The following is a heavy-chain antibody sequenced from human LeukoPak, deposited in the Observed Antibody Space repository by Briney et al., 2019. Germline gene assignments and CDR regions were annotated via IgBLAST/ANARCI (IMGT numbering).Heavy chain of an antibody. CDR2: ISAYNGNT. CDR3: ARVRLERRYYYGMDV. V-gene: IGHV1-18*01. J-gene: IGHJ6*02. CDR1: GHTFTSYG. D-gene: IGHD1-1*01. Sequence: ASVKVSCKASGHTFTSYGISWVRQAPGQGLEWMGWISAYNGNTNYAQKLQGRVTMTTDTSTSTAYMELRSLRSDDTAVYYCARVRLERRYYYGMDVWGQGTTVTVSS.